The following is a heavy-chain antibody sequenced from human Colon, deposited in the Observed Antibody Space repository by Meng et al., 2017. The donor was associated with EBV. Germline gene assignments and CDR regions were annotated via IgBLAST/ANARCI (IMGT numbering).Heavy chain of an antibody. CDR3: ARVYILTGPGYFDY. J-gene: IGHJ4*02. CDR2: IYYSGST. CDR1: GGSISSSSYY. D-gene: IGHD3-9*01. V-gene: IGHV4-39*07. Sequence: QPHLQESGPGLVKPSEPLSLTCTVSGGSISSSSYYWGLIRQPPGKGLEWIGSIYYSGSTYYNPSLKSRVTISVDTSKNQFSLKLNPLTAADTAVYYCARVYILTGPGYFDYWGQGTLVTVSS.